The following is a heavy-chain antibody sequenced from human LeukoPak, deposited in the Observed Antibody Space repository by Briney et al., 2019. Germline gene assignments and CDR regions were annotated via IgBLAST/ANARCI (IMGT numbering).Heavy chain of an antibody. J-gene: IGHJ4*02. Sequence: GGSLRLSCAASGFTFSSYSMNWVRQAPGKGLEWVSYISSSSSTIYYADSVKGRFTISRDNAKNSLYLQMNSLRAEDTAVYYCAREDDSSWPPPPLDYWGQGTLVTVSS. D-gene: IGHD6-13*01. CDR2: ISSSSSTI. CDR1: GFTFSSYS. V-gene: IGHV3-48*04. CDR3: AREDDSSWPPPPLDY.